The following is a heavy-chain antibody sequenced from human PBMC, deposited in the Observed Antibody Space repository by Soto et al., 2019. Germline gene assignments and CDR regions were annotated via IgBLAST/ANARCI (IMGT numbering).Heavy chain of an antibody. CDR3: ARGYRTHYTDS. V-gene: IGHV1-2*04. D-gene: IGHD2-2*02. J-gene: IGHJ5*01. CDR2: INPNTGGT. Sequence: VSCKTSGYSFIDYFVNWVRQAPGQGLEWMGRINPNTGGTRYAQKFQGWVTMTRDTSISTAYMELNRLKSDDTAVYYCARGYRTHYTDSWCQGILLTLSS. CDR1: GYSFIDYF.